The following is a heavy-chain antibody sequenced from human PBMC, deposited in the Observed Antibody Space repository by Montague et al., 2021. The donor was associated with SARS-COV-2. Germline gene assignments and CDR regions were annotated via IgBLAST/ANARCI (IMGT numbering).Heavy chain of an antibody. J-gene: IGHJ4*02. D-gene: IGHD3-3*01. CDR3: ARERITILGVVTWPAYFDY. CDR2: IYYSGST. CDR1: GGSISSYY. Sequence: SETLSLTCTVSGGSISSYYWSWIRQPPGKGLEWIGYIYYSGSTNYNLSLKSRVTISVDTSKNQFSLKLSSVTAADTAVYYCARERITILGVVTWPAYFDYWGQGTMVTVSS. V-gene: IGHV4-59*01.